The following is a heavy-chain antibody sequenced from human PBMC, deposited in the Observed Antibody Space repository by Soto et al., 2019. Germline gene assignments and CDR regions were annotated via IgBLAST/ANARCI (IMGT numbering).Heavy chain of an antibody. Sequence: PGGSLRLSCAASGFTFSNAWMNWVRQAPGKGLEWVGRIKSKTDGGTTDYAAPVKGRFTISRDDSKNTLYLQMNSLKTEDTAVYYCTTEREEVPAAPPEYYDILTGYYIFDYWVQGTLVTVSS. J-gene: IGHJ4*02. CDR1: GFTFSNAW. V-gene: IGHV3-15*07. CDR3: TTEREEVPAAPPEYYDILTGYYIFDY. CDR2: IKSKTDGGTT. D-gene: IGHD3-9*01.